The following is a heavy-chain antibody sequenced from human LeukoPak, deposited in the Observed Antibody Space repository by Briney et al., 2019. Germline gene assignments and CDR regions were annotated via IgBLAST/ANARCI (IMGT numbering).Heavy chain of an antibody. CDR1: GFTVSSNY. CDR2: IYSGGSP. Sequence: GGSLRLSCAASGFTVSSNYMSWVRQAPGKGLEWVSVIYSGGSPYYADSVKGRFTISRHNSNNTLYLQMNSLRAEDTAVYYCARGGTYYYDSSGYSFFDYWGQGTLVTVSS. J-gene: IGHJ4*02. D-gene: IGHD3-22*01. CDR3: ARGGTYYYDSSGYSFFDY. V-gene: IGHV3-53*04.